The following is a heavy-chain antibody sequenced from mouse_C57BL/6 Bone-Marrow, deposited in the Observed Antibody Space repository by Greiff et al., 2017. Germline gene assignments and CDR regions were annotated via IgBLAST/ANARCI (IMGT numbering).Heavy chain of an antibody. V-gene: IGHV2-2*01. D-gene: IGHD1-1*01. Sequence: QVQLKESGPGLVQPSQRLSITCTVSGFSLTSYGVHWVRQSPGKGLEWLGVIWSGGSTDYNAAFISRLCISKDNSKSQVFFKRNSLQAYDTAIYYCSRYYYGSSYDWYFDVWGTFTTVTVSS. CDR2: IWSGGST. CDR1: GFSLTSYG. CDR3: SRYYYGSSYDWYFDV. J-gene: IGHJ1*03.